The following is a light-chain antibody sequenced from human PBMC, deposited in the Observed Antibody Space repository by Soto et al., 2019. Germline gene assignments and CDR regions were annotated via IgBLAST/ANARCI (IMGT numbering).Light chain of an antibody. Sequence: EIMMTQAPANVSVFPGERATLSCSASQSFNSDLAWYQQHPCHVPMLHIYGASTRATGVPARLSGSGSGTEFTPTNIGLQSYDFAVYYWQQYSHWRTFGPGTKVEIK. CDR2: GAS. CDR1: QSFNSD. CDR3: QQYSHWRT. V-gene: IGKV3-15*01. J-gene: IGKJ1*01.